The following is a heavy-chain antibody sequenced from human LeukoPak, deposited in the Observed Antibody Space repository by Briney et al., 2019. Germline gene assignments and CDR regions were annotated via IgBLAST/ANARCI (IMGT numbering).Heavy chain of an antibody. CDR2: INTNTGNP. CDR3: ASGFEYSSISHWFDP. J-gene: IGHJ5*02. D-gene: IGHD6-6*01. CDR1: GYTFTSYA. Sequence: GAPVKVSCKASGYTFTSYAMNWVRQAPGQGLEWMGWINTNTGNPTYAQGFTGRFVFSLDTSVSTAYLQISSLKAEDTAVYYCASGFEYSSISHWFDPWGQGTLVTVSS. V-gene: IGHV7-4-1*02.